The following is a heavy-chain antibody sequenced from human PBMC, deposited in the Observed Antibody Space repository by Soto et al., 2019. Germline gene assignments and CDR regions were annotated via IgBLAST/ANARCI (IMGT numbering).Heavy chain of an antibody. J-gene: IGHJ3*01. CDR3: ARVYGSGSYIAFDF. D-gene: IGHD3-10*01. CDR1: GYTFTHDG. CDR2: SSAFNGNT. Sequence: QVQLVQSGAEVKKPGATVKVTCKASGYTFTHDGISWVRQAPGQGLAWMGWSSAFNGNTKYVENFQDRVTMNTETSTTTSYMEMRSLRSDDTAMYYCARVYGSGSYIAFDFWGQGTMVTVSS. V-gene: IGHV1-18*01.